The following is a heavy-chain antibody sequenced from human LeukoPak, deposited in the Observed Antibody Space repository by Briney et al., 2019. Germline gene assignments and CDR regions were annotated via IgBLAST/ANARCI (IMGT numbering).Heavy chain of an antibody. CDR3: AKARGSYLTRPDY. CDR1: GFTFSSYA. V-gene: IGHV3-23*01. Sequence: GGSLRLSCAASGFTFSSYAMSWVRQAPGKGLEWVSAISGSGGSTYCADSVKGRFTISRDNSKNTLYLQMNSLRAEDTAVYYCAKARGSYLTRPDYWGQGTLVTVSS. D-gene: IGHD1-26*01. CDR2: ISGSGGST. J-gene: IGHJ4*02.